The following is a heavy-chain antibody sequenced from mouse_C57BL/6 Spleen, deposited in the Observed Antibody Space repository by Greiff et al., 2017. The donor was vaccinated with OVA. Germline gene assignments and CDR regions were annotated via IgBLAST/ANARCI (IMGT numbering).Heavy chain of an antibody. V-gene: IGHV1-26*01. Sequence: VQLQQSGPELVKPGASVKISCKASGYTFTDYYMNWVKQSHGKSLEWIGDINPNNGGTSYNQKFKGKATLTVDKSSSTAYMALRSLTSEDSAVYYCARGDYYGSSYRWYFDVWGTGTTVTVSS. J-gene: IGHJ1*03. CDR2: INPNNGGT. CDR3: ARGDYYGSSYRWYFDV. CDR1: GYTFTDYY. D-gene: IGHD1-1*01.